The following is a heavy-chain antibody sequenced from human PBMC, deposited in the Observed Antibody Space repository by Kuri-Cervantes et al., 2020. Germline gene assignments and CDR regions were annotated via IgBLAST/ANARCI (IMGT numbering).Heavy chain of an antibody. Sequence: GSLRLSCAASGFTFSNAWMSWVRQAPGKGLEWIGSIYHSGSTYYNPSLKSRVTISVDTSKNQFSLKLSSVTAADTAVYYCARLGQQLVLGYFQHWGQGTLVTVSS. CDR3: ARLGQQLVLGYFQH. V-gene: IGHV4-38-2*01. J-gene: IGHJ1*01. CDR1: GFTFSNAW. CDR2: IYHSGST. D-gene: IGHD6-13*01.